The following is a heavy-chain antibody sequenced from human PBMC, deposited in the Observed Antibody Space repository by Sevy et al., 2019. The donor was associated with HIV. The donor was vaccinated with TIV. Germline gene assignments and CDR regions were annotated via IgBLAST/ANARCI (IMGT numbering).Heavy chain of an antibody. J-gene: IGHJ4*02. CDR3: ARDRGEILSSAFDY. V-gene: IGHV3-30*04. Sequence: GGSLRLSCAASGLTFSDYRMHWLRQAPGKGLEWVAVISYDGRNNKYNADSVKGRFTISRDNSKNTVYLQMNSLRAEDTAIYYCARDRGEILSSAFDYWGQGTLVTVSS. D-gene: IGHD3-16*01. CDR1: GLTFSDYR. CDR2: ISYDGRNNK.